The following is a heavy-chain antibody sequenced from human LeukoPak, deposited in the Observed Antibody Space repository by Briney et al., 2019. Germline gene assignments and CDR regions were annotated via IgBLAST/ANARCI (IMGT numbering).Heavy chain of an antibody. Sequence: SVKVSYKASGGTFSSYAISWVRQAPGQGLEWMGGIIPIFGTANYAQKFQGRVTITTDGSTSTAYMELSSLRSEDTAVYYCARALGYCSGGSCYSSWFDPWGQGTLVTVSS. V-gene: IGHV1-69*05. CDR2: IIPIFGTA. CDR3: ARALGYCSGGSCYSSWFDP. CDR1: GGTFSSYA. J-gene: IGHJ5*02. D-gene: IGHD2-15*01.